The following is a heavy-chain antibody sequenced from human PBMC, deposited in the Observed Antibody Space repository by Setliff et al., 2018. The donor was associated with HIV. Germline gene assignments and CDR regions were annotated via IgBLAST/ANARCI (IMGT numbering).Heavy chain of an antibody. CDR2: IFYSGSS. Sequence: SETLSLTCTVSGGSITNYYWSWIRQPPGKGLEWIGYIFYSGSSTYNPSLKGRVTISVDTSNNQFSLKLRSVTAADTAMYFCARVGGDYFDYWGQGSLVTVSS. CDR3: ARVGGDYFDY. CDR1: GGSITNYY. V-gene: IGHV4-59*01. J-gene: IGHJ4*02. D-gene: IGHD3-16*01.